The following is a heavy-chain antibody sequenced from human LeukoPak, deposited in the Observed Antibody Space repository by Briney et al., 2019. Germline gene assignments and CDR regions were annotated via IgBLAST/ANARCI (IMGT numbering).Heavy chain of an antibody. V-gene: IGHV3-30*03. J-gene: IGHJ4*02. CDR1: GFTFSSYG. Sequence: GGSLRLSCAASGFTFSSYGMHWVRQAPGKGLEWVAVISYDGSNKYYADSVKGRFTISRDNSKNTLYLQMNSLRAEDTAVYYCVTQWPDYWGQGTLVTVSS. CDR3: VTQWPDY. CDR2: ISYDGSNK. D-gene: IGHD6-19*01.